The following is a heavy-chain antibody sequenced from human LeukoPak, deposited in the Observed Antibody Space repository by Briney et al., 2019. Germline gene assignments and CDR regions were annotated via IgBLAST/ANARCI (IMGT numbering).Heavy chain of an antibody. CDR1: GFTFSSYG. CDR2: ISYDGSNT. Sequence: PGGSLRLSCAASGFTFSSYGMHWVRQAPGKGLEWVAVISYDGSNTYYADSVKGRFTISRDNSKNTLYLQMNSLRAEDTAVYYCAKDYSPPFGRRPYYYYGMDVWGQGTTVTVSS. CDR3: AKDYSPPFGRRPYYYYGMDV. D-gene: IGHD2-21*01. J-gene: IGHJ6*02. V-gene: IGHV3-30*18.